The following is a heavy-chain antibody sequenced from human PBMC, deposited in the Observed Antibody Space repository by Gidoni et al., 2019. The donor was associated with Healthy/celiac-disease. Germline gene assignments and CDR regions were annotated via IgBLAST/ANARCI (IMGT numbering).Heavy chain of an antibody. V-gene: IGHV3-23*01. CDR3: AKGGDRTGARSIYWYFDL. CDR2: ISGSGGST. Sequence: EVQLLESGGGLVQPGGSLILLGPASGFTFTCYAVGWVRQAPGKGLEWVSAISGSGGSTYYADSVKGRFTISRDNSKNTLYLQMNSLRAEDTAVYYCAKGGDRTGARSIYWYFDLWGRGTLVTVSS. CDR1: GFTFTCYA. D-gene: IGHD7-27*01. J-gene: IGHJ2*01.